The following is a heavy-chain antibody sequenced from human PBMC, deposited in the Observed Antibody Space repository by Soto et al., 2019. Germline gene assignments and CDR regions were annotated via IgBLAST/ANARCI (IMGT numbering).Heavy chain of an antibody. CDR2: IYYSGST. J-gene: IGHJ4*02. V-gene: IGHV4-30-4*01. CDR1: GGSISSGDYY. Sequence: SETLSLTCTVSGGSISSGDYYWSWICQPPGKGLEWIGYIYYSGSTYYNPSLKSRVTISVDTSKNQFSLKLSSVTAADTAVYYCASGSHVLRYFDPWYLNYWGKRTLGTVCS. D-gene: IGHD3-9*01. CDR3: ASGSHVLRYFDPWYLNY.